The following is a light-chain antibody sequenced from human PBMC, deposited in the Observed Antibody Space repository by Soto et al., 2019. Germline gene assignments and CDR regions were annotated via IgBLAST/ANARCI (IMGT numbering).Light chain of an antibody. CDR1: QSVSSD. V-gene: IGKV3-15*01. CDR2: GAS. CDR3: QQYNNWPPGT. J-gene: IGKJ1*01. Sequence: EILMTQSPVTLSVSPGERATLSCRASQSVSSDLAWYQQRPGQAPRLLIYGASTRATGIPARFSGSGSGTEFTLTISSLQSEDFAVYYCQQYNNWPPGTFGQGTKVEIK.